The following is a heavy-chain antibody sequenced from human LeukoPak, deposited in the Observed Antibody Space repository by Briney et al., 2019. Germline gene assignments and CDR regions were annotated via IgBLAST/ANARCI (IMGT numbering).Heavy chain of an antibody. CDR2: ISYDGSNK. J-gene: IGHJ4*02. Sequence: PGRSLRLSCAASGFTFSSYTIHWVRQAPGKGLEWVTIISYDGSNKYYADSVKGRFTISRDNSKNTLYLQMNSLRAEDTAVYYCARAVTMIVVVPGGDYWGQGTLVTVSS. CDR3: ARAVTMIVVVPGGDY. D-gene: IGHD3-22*01. V-gene: IGHV3-30-3*01. CDR1: GFTFSSYT.